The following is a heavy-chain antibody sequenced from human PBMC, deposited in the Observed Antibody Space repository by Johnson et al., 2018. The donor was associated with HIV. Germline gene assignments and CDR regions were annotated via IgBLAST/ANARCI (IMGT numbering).Heavy chain of an antibody. CDR2: IKQDGSEK. CDR3: ARDGSQLADAFDI. CDR1: GFIFSNAW. D-gene: IGHD6-6*01. V-gene: IGHV3-7*01. J-gene: IGHJ3*02. Sequence: LSCAPSGFIFSNAWMSWVRQAPGKGLEWVANIKQDGSEKYYVDSVKGRFTISRDNSKNTLYLQMNSLRAEDTAVYYCARDGSQLADAFDIWGQGTMVTVSS.